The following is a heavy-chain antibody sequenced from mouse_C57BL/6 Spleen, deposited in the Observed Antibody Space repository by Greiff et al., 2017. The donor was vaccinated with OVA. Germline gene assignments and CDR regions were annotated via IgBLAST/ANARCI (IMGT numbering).Heavy chain of an antibody. V-gene: IGHV3-6*01. J-gene: IGHJ1*03. Sequence: DVKLQESGPGLVKPSQSLSLTCSVTGYSITSGYYWNWIRQFPGNKLEWMGYISYDGSNNYNPSLKNRISITRDTSKNQFFLKLNSVTTEDTATYYCARDLGDGYYGVRYFDVWGTGTTVTVSS. D-gene: IGHD2-3*01. CDR3: ARDLGDGYYGVRYFDV. CDR2: ISYDGSN. CDR1: GYSITSGYY.